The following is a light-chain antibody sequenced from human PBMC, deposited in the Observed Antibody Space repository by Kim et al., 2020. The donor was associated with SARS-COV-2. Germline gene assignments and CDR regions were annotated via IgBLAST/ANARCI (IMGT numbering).Light chain of an antibody. CDR3: QQSYSYPRT. CDR2: ATS. V-gene: IGKV1-39*01. CDR1: QSISGY. J-gene: IGKJ2*02. Sequence: SAAVGDRVIITCRASQSISGYLNWYQLKQGKAPKLLIYATSNVQSGVSLRFSGGGSGTDFTLTISSLRPDDFATYYCQQSYSYPRTFGQGTKLEI.